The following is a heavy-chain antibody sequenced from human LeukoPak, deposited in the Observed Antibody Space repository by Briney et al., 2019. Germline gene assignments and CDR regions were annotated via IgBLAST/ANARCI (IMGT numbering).Heavy chain of an antibody. D-gene: IGHD3-16*01. CDR1: GFTFSSFV. CDR3: ARFYYDYYYYGMDV. CDR2: IWYDESNE. J-gene: IGHJ6*02. Sequence: GGSLRLSCAASGFTFSSFVMHWVRQAPGKGLEWVAVIWYDESNEYYADSVKGRFTISRDNSKNTLYLQMNSLRAEDTAVYYCARFYYDYYYYGMDVWGQGTTVTVSS. V-gene: IGHV3-33*01.